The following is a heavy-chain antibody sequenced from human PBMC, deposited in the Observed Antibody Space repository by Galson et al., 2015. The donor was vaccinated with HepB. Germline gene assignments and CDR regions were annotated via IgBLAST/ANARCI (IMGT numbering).Heavy chain of an antibody. Sequence: TLSLTCAVSGGSISSGGYSWSWIRQPPGKGLEWIGYIYYSGSTYYNPSLKSRVTISVDTSKNQFSLKLSSVTAADTAVYYCARASGDTAMVTASGTEHAIEYFDYWGQGTLVTVSS. CDR3: ARASGDTAMVTASGTEHAIEYFDY. D-gene: IGHD5-18*01. V-gene: IGHV4-30-4*07. CDR1: GGSISSGGYS. J-gene: IGHJ4*02. CDR2: IYYSGST.